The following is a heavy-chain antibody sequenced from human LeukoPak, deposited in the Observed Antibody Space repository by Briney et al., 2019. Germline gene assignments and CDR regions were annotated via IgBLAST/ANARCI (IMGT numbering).Heavy chain of an antibody. V-gene: IGHV4-59*01. J-gene: IGHJ6*02. Sequence: SETLSLTCTVSGGSISSYYWSWIRQPPGKGLEWIGYIYYSGSTNYNPSLKSRVTISVDTSKNQFSLKLSSVTAADTAGYYCARDLGYSSNWYYYGMDVWGQGTTVTVSS. CDR3: ARDLGYSSNWYYYGMDV. D-gene: IGHD6-13*01. CDR1: GGSISSYY. CDR2: IYYSGST.